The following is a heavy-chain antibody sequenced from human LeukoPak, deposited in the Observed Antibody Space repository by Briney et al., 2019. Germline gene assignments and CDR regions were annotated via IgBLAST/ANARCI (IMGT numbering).Heavy chain of an antibody. CDR2: LYTSGST. V-gene: IGHV4-61*02. Sequence: SQTLSLTCSVSVDSISSGTYYWSWIRQPAGKGLEWIGRLYTSGSTKYNPSLKSRVTISLDTSKNQFSLKLRSVTAADTAVYYCARDWETRVAVAGINYSYYYMDVWGKGTTVTVSS. J-gene: IGHJ6*03. CDR3: ARDWETRVAVAGINYSYYYMDV. D-gene: IGHD6-19*01. CDR1: VDSISSGTYY.